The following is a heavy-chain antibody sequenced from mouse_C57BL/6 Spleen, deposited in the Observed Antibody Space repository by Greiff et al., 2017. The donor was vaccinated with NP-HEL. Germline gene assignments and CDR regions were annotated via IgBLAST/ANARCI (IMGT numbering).Heavy chain of an antibody. CDR3: ARVCCDSTQFAY. Sequence: EVQLQQSGPELVKPGASVKIPCKASGYTFTDYNMDWVKQSHGKSLEWIGDINPNNGGTIYNQKFKGKATLTVDKSSSTAYMELRSLTSEATAVYYCARVCCDSTQFAYWGQGTLVTVSA. CDR2: INPNNGGT. J-gene: IGHJ3*01. D-gene: IGHD2-5*01. V-gene: IGHV1-18*01. CDR1: GYTFTDYN.